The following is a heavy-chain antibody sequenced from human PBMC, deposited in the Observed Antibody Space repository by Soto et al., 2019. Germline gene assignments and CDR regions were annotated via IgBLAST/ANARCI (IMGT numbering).Heavy chain of an antibody. D-gene: IGHD3-16*01. CDR1: GYSFPSYG. CDR3: ARGESLWE. V-gene: IGHV1-18*01. Sequence: QVQLVQSGTEVKKPGASVKVSCTASGYSFPSYGISWVRQAPGQGLEWMGWISIHNRNTYYAEKFQGRVTMTADTSTTTAHLELRSLRSDDTAVYYCARGESLWEWGQGTLVTVSS. J-gene: IGHJ4*02. CDR2: ISIHNRNT.